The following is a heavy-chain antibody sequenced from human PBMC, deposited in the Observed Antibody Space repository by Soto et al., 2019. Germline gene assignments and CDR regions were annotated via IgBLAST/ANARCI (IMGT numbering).Heavy chain of an antibody. J-gene: IGHJ4*02. D-gene: IGHD3-9*01. CDR1: GFAFSSYG. V-gene: IGHV3-33*01. CDR3: ARDPRYDILTGKNPGFDY. CDR2: IWYDGSNK. Sequence: GGSLRLTCTASGFAFSSYGMHWVRQAPGKGLEWVAVIWYDGSNKYYADSVKGRFTISRDNSKNTLYLQMNSLRAEDTAVYYCARDPRYDILTGKNPGFDYWGQGTLVTVSS.